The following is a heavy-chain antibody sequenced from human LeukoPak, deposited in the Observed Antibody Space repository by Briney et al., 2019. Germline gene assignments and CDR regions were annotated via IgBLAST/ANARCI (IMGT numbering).Heavy chain of an antibody. CDR1: GYTFTGYY. CDR3: ARVWYQLTNWFDP. Sequence: ASVKVSCKASGYTFTGYYMHWVRQAPGQGLEWMGWINPNSGGTNYAQKFQGRVTMTRDTSISTAYMELSRLRSDDTAVYYCARVWYQLTNWFDPWGQGTLVTVSS. V-gene: IGHV1-2*02. CDR2: INPNSGGT. J-gene: IGHJ5*02. D-gene: IGHD2-2*01.